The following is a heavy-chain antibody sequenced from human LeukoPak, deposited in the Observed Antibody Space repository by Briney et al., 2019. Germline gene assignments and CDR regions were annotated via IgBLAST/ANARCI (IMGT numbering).Heavy chain of an antibody. D-gene: IGHD5-24*01. Sequence: GGSLRLSRAASGFTFSDYAMHWVRQAPGKGLEWVTLISYNGVNKYYADSVKGRFTISRDNSKNTLYLQMDSLRAEDTAVYYCARAKDGTNILDYGGQGTLVTVSS. CDR3: ARAKDGTNILDY. CDR1: GFTFSDYA. CDR2: ISYNGVNK. J-gene: IGHJ4*02. V-gene: IGHV3-30-3*01.